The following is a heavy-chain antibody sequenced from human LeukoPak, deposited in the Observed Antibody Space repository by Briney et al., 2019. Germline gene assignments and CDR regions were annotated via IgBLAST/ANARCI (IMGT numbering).Heavy chain of an antibody. Sequence: GGSLRLSCAASGFTFSSYAMSWVRQAPGKGLEWVSAISGSGGSTYYADSVKGRFTISRDNSKNTLYLKMNSLRAEDTAVYYCAKVSRGVGLSDYWGQGTLVTVSS. V-gene: IGHV3-23*01. CDR1: GFTFSSYA. CDR2: ISGSGGST. D-gene: IGHD3-10*01. J-gene: IGHJ4*02. CDR3: AKVSRGVGLSDY.